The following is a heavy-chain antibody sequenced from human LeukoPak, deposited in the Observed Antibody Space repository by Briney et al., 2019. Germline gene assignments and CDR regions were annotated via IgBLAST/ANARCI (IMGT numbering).Heavy chain of an antibody. Sequence: SETLSLTCIVSGGSIRSYYWSWIRQSPGKGLEWIGYVYHSGSTNYNPSLKSRVTISVDTSENQFSLRLSSVTAADTAMYYCARDAYYYDSSGYYILDSWGQGTLVTVSS. CDR2: VYHSGST. D-gene: IGHD3-22*01. CDR3: ARDAYYYDSSGYYILDS. J-gene: IGHJ4*02. CDR1: GGSIRSYY. V-gene: IGHV4-59*12.